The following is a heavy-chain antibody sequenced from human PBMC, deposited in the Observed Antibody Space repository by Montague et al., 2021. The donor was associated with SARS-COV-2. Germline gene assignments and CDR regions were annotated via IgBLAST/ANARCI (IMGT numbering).Heavy chain of an antibody. CDR2: IYYTGTA. CDR3: APPLVRGVPKAFDI. Sequence: SETLSLTCTVSGGSITRNYYWGWIRQPPGKGLVWFCNIYYTGTAXXNPXXXSRVTISVDASTNQFSLNLNSVTAADTAVYYCAPPLVRGVPKAFDIWGQGALVIVSS. D-gene: IGHD3-10*01. V-gene: IGHV4-39*01. CDR1: GGSITRNYY. J-gene: IGHJ3*02.